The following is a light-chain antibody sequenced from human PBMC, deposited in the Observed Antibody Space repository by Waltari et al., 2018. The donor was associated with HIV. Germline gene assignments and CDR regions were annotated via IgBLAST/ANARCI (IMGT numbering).Light chain of an antibody. Sequence: EIVLTQSPGTLSLSQGERATLSCRASQSVSSSYLAWYQQKPGQAPRLLIYGASSRATGIPDRFSGSGSGTDFTLTIIRLEPEDFAVYYCQQYGSSPRTFGQGTKLEIK. CDR2: GAS. J-gene: IGKJ2*01. CDR1: QSVSSSY. V-gene: IGKV3-20*01. CDR3: QQYGSSPRT.